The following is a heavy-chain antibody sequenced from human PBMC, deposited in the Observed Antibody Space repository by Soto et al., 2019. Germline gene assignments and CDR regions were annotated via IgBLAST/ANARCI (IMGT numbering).Heavy chain of an antibody. CDR2: ISSSGSTI. J-gene: IGHJ4*02. D-gene: IGHD3-3*01. CDR3: ARMIWFLEWLNLETTVFDY. CDR1: GFTFSSYE. Sequence: PGGSLRLSCAASGFTFSSYEMNWVRQAPGKGLEWVSFISSSGSTIYYADSVKGRFTISRDDAKNSLYLHMNSLRAEDTAVSYCARMIWFLEWLNLETTVFDYWGQGTLVTVSS. V-gene: IGHV3-48*03.